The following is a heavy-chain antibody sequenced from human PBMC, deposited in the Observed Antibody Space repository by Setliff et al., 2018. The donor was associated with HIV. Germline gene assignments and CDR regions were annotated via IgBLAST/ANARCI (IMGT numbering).Heavy chain of an antibody. D-gene: IGHD4-4*01. CDR2: IYTSGST. J-gene: IGHJ6*03. CDR3: AGVNSNYWPYYYYYYYMDV. V-gene: IGHV4-61*02. Sequence: PSETLSLTCTVSGGSISSGSYYWSWIRQPAGKGLEWIGRIYTSGSTNYNPSLKSRVTISIDMSKNQFSLKLSYVTAADTAVYYCAGVNSNYWPYYYYYYYMDVWGKGTTVTVSS. CDR1: GGSISSGSYY.